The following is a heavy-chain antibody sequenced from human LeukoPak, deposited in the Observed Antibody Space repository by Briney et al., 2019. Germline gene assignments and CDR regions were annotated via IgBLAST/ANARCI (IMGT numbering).Heavy chain of an antibody. CDR1: GGTFSSYA. J-gene: IGHJ4*02. CDR3: ARGGDILTGYGFDY. CDR2: IIPIFGTA. V-gene: IGHV1-69*13. D-gene: IGHD3-9*01. Sequence: SVKVSCKASGGTFSSYAISWVRQAPGQGLEWMGGIIPIFGTANYAQKFPGRVTITADESTSTAYMELSSLRSEDTAVYYCARGGDILTGYGFDYWGQGTLVTVSS.